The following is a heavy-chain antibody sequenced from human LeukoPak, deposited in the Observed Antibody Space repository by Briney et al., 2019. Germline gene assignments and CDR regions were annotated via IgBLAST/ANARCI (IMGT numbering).Heavy chain of an antibody. J-gene: IGHJ4*02. CDR3: VREAEIVVVPAAVSRTGVSFAY. D-gene: IGHD2-2*01. Sequence: PGRSLRLSCAASRFPFSSYALHWVRQTPGKGLEWVAVTSWDGTYKYYADSVKGRFTISRDNPKNTLYLQMNSPRAEDTAIYYCVREAEIVVVPAAVSRTGVSFAYWGQGTLVTVSS. V-gene: IGHV3-30*04. CDR1: RFPFSSYA. CDR2: TSWDGTYK.